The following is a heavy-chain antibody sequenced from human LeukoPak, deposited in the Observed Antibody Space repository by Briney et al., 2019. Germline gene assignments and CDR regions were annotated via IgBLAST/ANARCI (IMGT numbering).Heavy chain of an antibody. Sequence: GGSLRLSCAASGFTFSSYSMNWVRQAPGKGLEWVSYISSSSSTIYYADSVKGRFTISRDNAKNTLDLQMNSLRAEDAAVYYCARGGLYSFSSVDCWGQGALVTVSS. CDR1: GFTFSSYS. J-gene: IGHJ4*02. V-gene: IGHV3-48*04. CDR2: ISSSSSTI. D-gene: IGHD6-6*01. CDR3: ARGGLYSFSSVDC.